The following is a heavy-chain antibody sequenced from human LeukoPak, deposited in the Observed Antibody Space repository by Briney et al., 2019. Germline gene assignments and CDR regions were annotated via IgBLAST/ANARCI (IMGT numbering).Heavy chain of an antibody. CDR2: IYYSGST. D-gene: IGHD1-1*01. CDR1: GGSISSSSYY. V-gene: IGHV4-39*07. J-gene: IGHJ4*02. CDR3: ARDWNRGADLGV. Sequence: SETLSLTCTVSGGSISSSSYYWGWIRQPPGKGLEWIGSIYYSGSTYYNPSLKSRVTISVDTSKNQFSLKLSSVTAADTAVYYCARDWNRGADLGVWGQGTLVTVSS.